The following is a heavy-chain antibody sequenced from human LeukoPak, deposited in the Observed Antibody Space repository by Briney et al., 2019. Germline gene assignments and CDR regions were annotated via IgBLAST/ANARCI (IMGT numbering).Heavy chain of an antibody. J-gene: IGHJ4*02. CDR2: IWYDGSNK. CDR1: GFTFSSYA. Sequence: PGGSLRLSCAASGFTFSSYAMHWVRQAPGKGLEWVAVIWYDGSNKYYADSVKGRSTISRDNSKNTLYLQMNSLRAEDTAVYYCARGVNYYDSSGPFDYWGQGTLVTVSS. CDR3: ARGVNYYDSSGPFDY. D-gene: IGHD3-22*01. V-gene: IGHV3-33*08.